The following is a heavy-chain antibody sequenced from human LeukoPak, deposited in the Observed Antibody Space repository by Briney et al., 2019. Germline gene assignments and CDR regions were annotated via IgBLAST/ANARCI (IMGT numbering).Heavy chain of an antibody. J-gene: IGHJ4*02. D-gene: IGHD4-17*01. CDR1: GYSFTTYW. V-gene: IGHV5-51*01. Sequence: GEFLKISCKGSGYSFTTYWIGWVRQMPGKGLEWMGIIYPGDSDTRYSPSFQGQVTISVDKSISTAYLQWSSLKASDTAMYFCARQTVTTPFDYWGQETLVTVSS. CDR3: ARQTVTTPFDY. CDR2: IYPGDSDT.